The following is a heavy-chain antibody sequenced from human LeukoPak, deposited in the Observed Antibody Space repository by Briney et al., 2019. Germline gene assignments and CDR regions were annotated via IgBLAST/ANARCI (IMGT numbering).Heavy chain of an antibody. CDR3: TKDRSIVVFGYFDY. CDR2: ISYDGSNK. V-gene: IGHV3-30*14. J-gene: IGHJ4*02. Sequence: GRSLRLSCAASGFTFSSYAMHWVRQAPGKGLEWVAVISYDGSNKYYADSVKGRFTISRDNSKNTLYLQMNSLRAEDTAVYFCTKDRSIVVFGYFDYWGQGTLVTVSS. D-gene: IGHD2-2*01. CDR1: GFTFSSYA.